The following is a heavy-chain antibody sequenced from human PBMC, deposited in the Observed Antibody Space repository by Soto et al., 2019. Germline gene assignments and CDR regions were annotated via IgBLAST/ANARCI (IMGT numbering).Heavy chain of an antibody. Sequence: ASVKVSCKASGFSLTGYYFHWIRAAPGQGLEWLGWINPNTGGTTYAQKFQGRVTLTWDTSINTAYMELSSLRPDDTAMYYCARERYLPVRYYFGMDVWGQGTTVTVSS. V-gene: IGHV1-2*02. CDR3: ARERYLPVRYYFGMDV. D-gene: IGHD3-16*01. J-gene: IGHJ6*02. CDR2: INPNTGGT. CDR1: GFSLTGYY.